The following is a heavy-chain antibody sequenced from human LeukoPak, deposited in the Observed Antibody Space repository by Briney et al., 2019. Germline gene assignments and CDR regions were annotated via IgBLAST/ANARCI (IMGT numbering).Heavy chain of an antibody. J-gene: IGHJ4*02. V-gene: IGHV4-59*01. Sequence: SEALSLTCTVSGGSISSYYWSWIRQPPGKGLEWIANIYHTGSTNYNPSLSSRVTISLDTAKNQFSLKLTSVTAADTAVYYCARRGRNSSGWQDYLWGQGTLVTVSS. CDR3: ARRGRNSSGWQDYL. CDR2: IYHTGST. D-gene: IGHD6-25*01. CDR1: GGSISSYY.